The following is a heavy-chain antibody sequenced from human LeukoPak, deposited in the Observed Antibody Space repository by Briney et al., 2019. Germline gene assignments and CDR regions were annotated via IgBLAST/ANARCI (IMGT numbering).Heavy chain of an antibody. J-gene: IGHJ4*02. CDR3: ARAKWGCGGDCYSMVDY. D-gene: IGHD2-21*02. Sequence: ASVKVSCKASGYTFTGYYMHWVRQAPGQGLEWMGRINTNSGGTNYAQKFQGRVTMTRDTSINTAYMELSRLRSDDTAVYYCARAKWGCGGDCYSMVDYWGQGTLVTVSS. CDR1: GYTFTGYY. CDR2: INTNSGGT. V-gene: IGHV1-2*06.